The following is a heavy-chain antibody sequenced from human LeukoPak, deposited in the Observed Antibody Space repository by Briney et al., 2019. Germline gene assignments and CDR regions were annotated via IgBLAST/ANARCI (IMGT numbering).Heavy chain of an antibody. J-gene: IGHJ4*02. CDR2: IYDSGTT. CDR3: AGEGEGDY. V-gene: IGHV4-59*01. CDR1: GGSIRSFF. Sequence: SETLSLTCTVSGGSIRSFFWSWIRQPPGKGLEWIGYIYDSGTTNYNPSLKSRVTISVDTSKNQFSLKLTSVTAADTAVYYCAGEGEGDYWGQGTLVTVSS.